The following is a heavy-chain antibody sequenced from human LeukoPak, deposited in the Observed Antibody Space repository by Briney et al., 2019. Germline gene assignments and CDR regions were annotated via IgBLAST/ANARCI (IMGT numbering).Heavy chain of an antibody. CDR2: INPSGGST. V-gene: IGHV1-46*01. J-gene: IGHJ3*02. CDR3: ARDLWVDSRGYNDAFDI. CDR1: GYTFTSYY. Sequence: ASVKVSCKASGYTFTSYYMHWVRQAPGQGLEWMGIINPSGGSTSYAQKFQGRVTMTRDMSTSTVYMELSSLRSEDTAMYYCARDLWVDSRGYNDAFDIWGQGTMVTVSS. D-gene: IGHD3-22*01.